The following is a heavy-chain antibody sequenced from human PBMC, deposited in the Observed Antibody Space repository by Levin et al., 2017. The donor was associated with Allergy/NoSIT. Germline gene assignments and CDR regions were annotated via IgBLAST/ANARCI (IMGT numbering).Heavy chain of an antibody. CDR3: TLSFFGSGSYLQNF. CDR1: GYTFTAYY. CDR2: IDPSTGRT. D-gene: IGHD3-10*01. Sequence: GESLKISCKASGYTFTAYYMHWVRQAPGQGLEWMGKIDPSTGRTNYAQSFQGRVTMTKDTSTSTVYMELGGLTSDDTAVYYCTLSFFGSGSYLQNFWGQGTLVTVS. J-gene: IGHJ4*02. V-gene: IGHV1-46*03.